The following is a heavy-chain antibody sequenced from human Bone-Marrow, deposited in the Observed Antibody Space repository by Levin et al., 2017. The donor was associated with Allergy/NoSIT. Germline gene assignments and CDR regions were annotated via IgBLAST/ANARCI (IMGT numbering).Heavy chain of an antibody. CDR3: AKVGMGCSDTICYPAFDY. CDR1: GFTFSSYA. Sequence: PGESLKISCAASGFTFSSYAMSWVRQAPGKGLEWVSAISGGSVGSTYYADSVKGRFTISRDNSKNTLYLQMNSLRADDTAVYYCAKVGMGCSDTICYPAFDYWGQGTLVTVSS. J-gene: IGHJ4*02. CDR2: ISGGSVGST. D-gene: IGHD2-2*01. V-gene: IGHV3-23*01.